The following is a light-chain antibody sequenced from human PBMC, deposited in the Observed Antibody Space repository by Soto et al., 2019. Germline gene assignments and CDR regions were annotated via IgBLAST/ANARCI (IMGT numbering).Light chain of an antibody. V-gene: IGLV1-40*01. CDR1: SSNIGAGYD. J-gene: IGLJ1*01. CDR3: QSYDSALRGYV. Sequence: QLVLAQPPSVSGAPGQRVTISCTGRSSNIGAGYDVHWYQQLPGTAPKLLIYGNSNRPSGVPDRFSGSKSGTSASLAITGLQAEDDADYCRQSYDSALRGYVFGTGTKLTVL. CDR2: GNS.